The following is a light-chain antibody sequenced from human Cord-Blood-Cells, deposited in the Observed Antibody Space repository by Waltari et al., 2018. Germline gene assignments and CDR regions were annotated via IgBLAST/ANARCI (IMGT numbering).Light chain of an antibody. J-gene: IGLJ2*01. CDR2: GKH. Sequence: SSELTQDPAVSVALGQTGRITCQGDSLRSYYASWYQQKPGQAPVLVIYGKHKRPSGIPDRFSGSSSGNTASLTITGAQAEDEADYYCNSRDSSGNHVVFGGGTKLTVL. CDR3: NSRDSSGNHVV. CDR1: SLRSYY. V-gene: IGLV3-19*01.